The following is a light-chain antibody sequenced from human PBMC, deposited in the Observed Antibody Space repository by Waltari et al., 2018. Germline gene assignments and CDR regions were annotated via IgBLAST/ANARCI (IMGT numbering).Light chain of an antibody. J-gene: IGLJ1*01. Sequence: SYVLTQPPSVSVAPGKTASITCGGNNLASKSGHWYQQKPGQAPILVISYDSDRPSGIPERFSGSNSGNTATLTISRVEAGDEADYYCQVWDANTDPGVFGTGTEVTVL. CDR3: QVWDANTDPGV. CDR2: YDS. V-gene: IGLV3-21*04. CDR1: NLASKS.